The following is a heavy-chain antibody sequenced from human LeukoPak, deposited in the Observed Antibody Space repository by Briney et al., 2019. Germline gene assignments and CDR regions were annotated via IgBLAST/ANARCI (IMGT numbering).Heavy chain of an antibody. J-gene: IGHJ6*03. CDR2: INHSGST. D-gene: IGHD3-10*01. CDR1: GGSFSGYY. CDR3: ARLKRDRYYYGSGSYYYYMDV. Sequence: PSETLSLTCAVYGGSFSGYYWSWIRQPPGKGLEWIGAINHSGSTNYNPSLKSRVTISVDTSKNQFSLKLSSVTAADTAVYYCARLKRDRYYYGSGSYYYYMDVWGKGTTVTISS. V-gene: IGHV4-34*01.